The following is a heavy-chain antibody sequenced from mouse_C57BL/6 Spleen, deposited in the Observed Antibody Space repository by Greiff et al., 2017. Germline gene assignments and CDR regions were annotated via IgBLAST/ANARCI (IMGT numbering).Heavy chain of an antibody. Sequence: VQLKQSVAELVRPGASVKLSCTASGFNIKNTYMHWVKQRPEQGLEWIGRIDPANGNTKYAPKFQGKATITADTSSNTAYLQLSGLTSEDTAIYYCATAYDYAGYFDVWGTGTTVTVSS. CDR1: GFNIKNTY. CDR2: IDPANGNT. D-gene: IGHD2-4*01. J-gene: IGHJ1*03. CDR3: ATAYDYAGYFDV. V-gene: IGHV14-3*01.